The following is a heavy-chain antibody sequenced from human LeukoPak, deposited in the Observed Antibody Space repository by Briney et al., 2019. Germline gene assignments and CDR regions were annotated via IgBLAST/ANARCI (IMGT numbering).Heavy chain of an antibody. CDR3: ARISTGWYGGWDY. CDR2: IKEDGSEQ. J-gene: IGHJ4*02. V-gene: IGHV3-7*03. Sequence: GGSLRLSCAASGFIFNNYWMTWVRQAPGKGLEWVANIKEDGSEQYYVDSMKGRIAISRDNAKSSLYLQMNSLRAEDTAVYFRARISTGWYGGWDYWGQGTLVTVSS. CDR1: GFIFNNYW. D-gene: IGHD2-2*01.